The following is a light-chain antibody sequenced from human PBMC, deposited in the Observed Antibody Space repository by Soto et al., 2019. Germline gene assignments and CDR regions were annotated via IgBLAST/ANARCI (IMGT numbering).Light chain of an antibody. J-gene: IGKJ4*01. Sequence: DIQMTQSPSSLSASVGDRVTITCRASQSIRNALVWYQQKPGKAPKRLIYAASSLQSGVPSRFSGSGSGTEFALTISSLQPEDFATYYCLQHKSYPLTFGGGTKVDIK. V-gene: IGKV1-17*01. CDR2: AAS. CDR3: LQHKSYPLT. CDR1: QSIRNA.